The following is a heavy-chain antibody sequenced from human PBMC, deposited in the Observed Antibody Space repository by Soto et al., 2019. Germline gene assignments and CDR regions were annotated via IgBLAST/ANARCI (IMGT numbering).Heavy chain of an antibody. CDR3: ARGMRGWELRGYYGMDG. D-gene: IGHD1-26*01. Sequence: KSSETLSLTCAVYGGSFSGYYWSWIRQPPGKGLEWIGEINHSGSTNYNPSLKSRVTISVDTSKNQFSLQLSSVTAADTAVYYCARGMRGWELRGYYGMDGWGQGTTVAVAS. CDR2: INHSGST. CDR1: GGSFSGYY. V-gene: IGHV4-34*01. J-gene: IGHJ6*02.